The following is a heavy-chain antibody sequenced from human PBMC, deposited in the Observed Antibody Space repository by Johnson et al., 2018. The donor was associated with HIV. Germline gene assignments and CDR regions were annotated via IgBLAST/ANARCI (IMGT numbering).Heavy chain of an antibody. CDR3: ARDKGIAARPDAFDI. CDR2: VNQDGSAK. Sequence: EVQLVESGGGLVQPGGSLRLSCAASGFTLSNHWMSWVRQAPGKGLEYVANVNQDGSAKFYVDSVKGRFTISRDNAKNSLYLQMNSLRDEDTAGYYCARDKGIAARPDAFDIWGQGTMVTVSS. D-gene: IGHD6-6*01. V-gene: IGHV3-7*05. CDR1: GFTLSNHW. J-gene: IGHJ3*02.